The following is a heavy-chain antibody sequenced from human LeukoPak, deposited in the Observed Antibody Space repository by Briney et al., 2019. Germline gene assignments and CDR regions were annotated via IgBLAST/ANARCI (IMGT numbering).Heavy chain of an antibody. CDR3: ARAYYYYGMDV. J-gene: IGHJ6*02. CDR1: GYTFTGYY. Sequence: ASVKVSCKASGYTFTGYYMHWVRQAPGQGLEWMGWINPNSGGTNYAQKFQGWVTMTRDTSTSTVYMELSSLGSEDTAVYYCARAYYYYGMDVWGQGTTVTVSS. CDR2: INPNSGGT. V-gene: IGHV1-2*04.